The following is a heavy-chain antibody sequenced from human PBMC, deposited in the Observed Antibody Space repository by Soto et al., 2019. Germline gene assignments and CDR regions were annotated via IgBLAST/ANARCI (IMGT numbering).Heavy chain of an antibody. Sequence: QLQLQESGSGLVKPSQTLSLTCAVSGASISSGAYSWTWIRQPPGKGLEWVGYVYPSGNTFYNPSLKSRVTISIDRSKNQFSLKLNSVTAADTAIYFCIRDVGFDRRYFDYWGLGTLVTVSS. CDR2: VYPSGNT. D-gene: IGHD3-22*01. V-gene: IGHV4-30-2*01. CDR1: GASISSGAYS. CDR3: IRDVGFDRRYFDY. J-gene: IGHJ4*02.